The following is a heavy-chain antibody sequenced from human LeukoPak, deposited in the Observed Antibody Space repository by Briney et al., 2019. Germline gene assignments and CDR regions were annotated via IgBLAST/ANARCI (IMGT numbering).Heavy chain of an antibody. CDR2: IYPGDSDT. Sequence: GASLKISCKETKYSFTSYWIGWVRQMPGKGLEWMGIIYPGDSDTRYSPSFEGQVTISADMSIRTAYLQWSSLKASDTAMYYCARRIAGAGSDYWGQGTLVTVSS. V-gene: IGHV5-51*01. J-gene: IGHJ4*02. CDR3: ARRIAGAGSDY. CDR1: KYSFTSYW. D-gene: IGHD6-13*01.